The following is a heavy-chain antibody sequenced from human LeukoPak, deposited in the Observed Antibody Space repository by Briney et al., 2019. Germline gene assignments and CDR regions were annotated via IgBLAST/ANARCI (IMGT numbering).Heavy chain of an antibody. Sequence: ASVKVSCKASGYTFTGYYMHWVRQAPGQGLERMGWINPNSGGTNYAQKFQGRVTMTRDTSISTAYMELSRLGSDDTAVYYCARERSTNTYYYDSSGYGYWGQGTLVTVSS. J-gene: IGHJ4*02. V-gene: IGHV1-2*02. CDR3: ARERSTNTYYYDSSGYGY. CDR1: GYTFTGYY. D-gene: IGHD3-22*01. CDR2: INPNSGGT.